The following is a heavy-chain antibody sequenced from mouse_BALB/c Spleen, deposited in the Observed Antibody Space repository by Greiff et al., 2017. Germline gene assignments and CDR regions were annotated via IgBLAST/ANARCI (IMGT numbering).Heavy chain of an antibody. CDR3: ARDILQRPFAY. V-gene: IGHV2-6-7*01. J-gene: IGHJ3*01. CDR2: IWGDGST. CDR1: GFSLTGYG. D-gene: IGHD1-1*01. Sequence: VHLVESGPGLVAPSQSLSITCTVSGFSLTGYGVNWVRQPPGKGLEWLGMIWGDGSTDYNSALKSRLNISKDNSKNQVFLKMNSLQTDDTARYYGARDILQRPFAYWGKGTLVTVSA.